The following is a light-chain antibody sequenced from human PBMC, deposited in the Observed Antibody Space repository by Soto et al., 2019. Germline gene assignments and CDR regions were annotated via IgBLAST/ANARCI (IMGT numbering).Light chain of an antibody. CDR3: QVWDSSSDHWV. CDR2: YNS. CDR1: NIGSKN. J-gene: IGLJ3*02. V-gene: IGLV3-21*04. Sequence: SYELTQTPSVSVAPGQTARITCGGNNIGSKNVHWYQQKPGQAPVMVIYYNSERPSGIPERLSGSNSGNTATLTISRVEAGDEADYYCQVWDSSSDHWVFGGGTKLTVL.